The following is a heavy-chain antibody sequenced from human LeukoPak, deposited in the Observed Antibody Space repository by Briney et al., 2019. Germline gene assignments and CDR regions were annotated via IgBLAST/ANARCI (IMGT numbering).Heavy chain of an antibody. V-gene: IGHV4-39*07. J-gene: IGHJ4*02. Sequence: SETLSLTCTVSGGSISSSSYYWSWIRQPPGKGLEWIGEINHSGSTNYNPSLKSRVTISVDTSKNQFSLKLSSVTAADTAVYYCAREAGYDSSGYYSYWGQGTLVTVSS. D-gene: IGHD3-22*01. CDR3: AREAGYDSSGYYSY. CDR2: INHSGST. CDR1: GGSISSSSYY.